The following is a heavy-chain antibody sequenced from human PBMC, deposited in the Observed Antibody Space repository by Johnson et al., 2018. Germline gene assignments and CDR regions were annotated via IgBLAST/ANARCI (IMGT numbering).Heavy chain of an antibody. Sequence: VQLVQSGGGLVKPGGSLRLSCAASGFTFSSYSMNWVRQAPGKGLEWVSYISSSSSTIYYADSVTGRFTISRDNSKNTLYLQMNSLRAEDTAVYYCASEMGIIRANYYQYGMDVWGQGTTVTVSS. V-gene: IGHV3-21*05. CDR3: ASEMGIIRANYYQYGMDV. J-gene: IGHJ6*02. CDR1: GFTFSSYS. CDR2: ISSSSSTI. D-gene: IGHD3-3*01.